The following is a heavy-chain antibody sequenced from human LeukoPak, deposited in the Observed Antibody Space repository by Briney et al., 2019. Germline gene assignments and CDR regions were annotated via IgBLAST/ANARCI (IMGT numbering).Heavy chain of an antibody. CDR3: AKGYADYGADAFDI. CDR1: GFTFSGFA. J-gene: IGHJ3*02. Sequence: GGSLRLSCAASGFTFSGFAMSWVRQAPGKGLGWVSTSRGSGGITYYADSVKGRFTISRDHSRNTLYLQMDGLRVEDTAVYYCAKGYADYGADAFDIWGQGTMVTVSS. D-gene: IGHD4-17*01. V-gene: IGHV3-23*01. CDR2: SRGSGGIT.